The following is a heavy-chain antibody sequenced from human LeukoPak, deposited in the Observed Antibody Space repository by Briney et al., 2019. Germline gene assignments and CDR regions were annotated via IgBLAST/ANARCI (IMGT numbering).Heavy chain of an antibody. CDR3: ARDRPTGSYYSIDY. D-gene: IGHD1-26*01. J-gene: IGHJ4*02. Sequence: PGRSQRLSFAASGFTFNEFGVHWVRQAPGQGLEWVALIWYDGSNKYYADSVKGRFTISRDNSKNTVYLQMNSLRVEDTALYYCARDRPTGSYYSIDYWGQGTLATVSS. V-gene: IGHV3-33*01. CDR1: GFTFNEFG. CDR2: IWYDGSNK.